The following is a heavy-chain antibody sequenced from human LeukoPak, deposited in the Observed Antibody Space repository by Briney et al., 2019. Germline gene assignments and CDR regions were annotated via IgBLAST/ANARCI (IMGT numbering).Heavy chain of an antibody. D-gene: IGHD2-2*01. CDR3: AKGYCSSTSCQIRGDAFDI. CDR1: GFTFSSYG. CDR2: ISYDGSNK. Sequence: GRSLRLSCAASGFTFSSYGMHWVRQAPGKGLEWVAVISYDGSNKYYADSVKGRFTISRDNSKNTLYLQMNSLRAEDTAVHYCAKGYCSSTSCQIRGDAFDIWGQGTMVTVSS. J-gene: IGHJ3*02. V-gene: IGHV3-30*18.